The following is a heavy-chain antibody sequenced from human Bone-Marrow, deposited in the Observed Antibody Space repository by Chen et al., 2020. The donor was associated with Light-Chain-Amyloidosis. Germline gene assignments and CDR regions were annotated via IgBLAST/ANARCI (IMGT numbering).Heavy chain of an antibody. CDR2: IYPDDSDA. J-gene: IGHJ4*02. V-gene: IGHV5-51*01. CDR3: ARRRDGYNFDY. D-gene: IGHD5-12*01. Sequence: VQLEQSGPEVKKPGESLKISCKGSGYTFPNYWIGWVRQMPGKGLEWMGVIYPDDSDARYSPSFEGQVTISADKSITPAYQQWRSLKASDTAMYYCARRRDGYNFDYWGQGTLVTVSS. CDR1: GYTFPNYW.